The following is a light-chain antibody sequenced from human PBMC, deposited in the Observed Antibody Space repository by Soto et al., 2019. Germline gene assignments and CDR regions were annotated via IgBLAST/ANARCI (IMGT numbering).Light chain of an antibody. CDR3: IQARQSIP. J-gene: IGKJ5*01. CDR1: QSLLGTNGHNY. CDR2: LGS. Sequence: DLSRTPSPLSLPATPGEPASISCRSSQSLLGTNGHNYLDWYMQKPGQSPQLLIYLGSNRASGVPDRFSGSGTGTHFTLKISRVEAEDVGVYYCIQARQSIPFGQGTRPEIK. V-gene: IGKV2-28*01.